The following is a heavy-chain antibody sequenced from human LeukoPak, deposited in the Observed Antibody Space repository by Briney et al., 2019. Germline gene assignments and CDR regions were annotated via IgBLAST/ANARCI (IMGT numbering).Heavy chain of an antibody. V-gene: IGHV4-59*01. J-gene: IGHJ3*02. D-gene: IGHD2-8*02. CDR3: ATNRPVGGAYWGSFDI. Sequence: SETLSLTCTVSGDSISSYYWSWIRQPPGKGLEWIGYIYYSGSTNYNPYVKSRVTISVDTSKNQVSLKMTSVTAADTAVYYCATNRPVGGAYWGSFDIWGQGTLVTVSS. CDR2: IYYSGST. CDR1: GDSISSYY.